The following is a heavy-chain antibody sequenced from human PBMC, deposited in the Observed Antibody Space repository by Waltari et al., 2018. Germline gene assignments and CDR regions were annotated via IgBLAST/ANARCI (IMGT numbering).Heavy chain of an antibody. Sequence: QVQLQQWGAGLLKPSETLSLTCAVYGGSFSGYYWSWIRQTPGKGLEWIEEINHSGSTNYNPSLKRQVTISVDTSKNQFSLKVSSVTAADTAVYYCARQFSSGWYSEYWGQGTLVTVSS. J-gene: IGHJ4*02. D-gene: IGHD6-19*01. CDR1: GGSFSGYY. V-gene: IGHV4-34*01. CDR3: ARQFSSGWYSEY. CDR2: INHSGST.